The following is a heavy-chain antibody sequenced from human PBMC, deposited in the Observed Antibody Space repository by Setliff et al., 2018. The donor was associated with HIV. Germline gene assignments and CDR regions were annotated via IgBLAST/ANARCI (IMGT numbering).Heavy chain of an antibody. D-gene: IGHD6-19*01. Sequence: GASVKVSCKASGYTFTAYYIHWVRQAPGQGLEWMGWINSNNGGTKYAQNFQGRVTMTRDTSITTAYMELSRLISDDTAVYYCARGIQWSSSWYGYWGQGTLVTVSS. CDR1: GYTFTAYY. CDR3: ARGIQWSSSWYGY. V-gene: IGHV1-2*02. J-gene: IGHJ4*02. CDR2: INSNNGGT.